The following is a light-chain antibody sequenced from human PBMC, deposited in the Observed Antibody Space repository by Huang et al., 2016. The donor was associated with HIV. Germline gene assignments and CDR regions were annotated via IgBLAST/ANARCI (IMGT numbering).Light chain of an antibody. CDR3: QQYYSTPIT. CDR1: QSVFYSSNNKNY. CDR2: WAS. V-gene: IGKV4-1*01. Sequence: DIVMTQSPDSLAVSLGERATINCKSSQSVFYSSNNKNYLAWYQQKPGQPPKLRSYWASTRESGVPDRVSGSGSGTDFTLTISSLQAEDVAVYYCQQYYSTPITFGQGTRLEI. J-gene: IGKJ5*01.